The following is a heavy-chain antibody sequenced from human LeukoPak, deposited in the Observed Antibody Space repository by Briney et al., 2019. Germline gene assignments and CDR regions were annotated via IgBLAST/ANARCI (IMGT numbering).Heavy chain of an antibody. CDR3: AKDLRHYYDSSGPGFDY. D-gene: IGHD3-22*01. V-gene: IGHV3-30*02. J-gene: IGHJ4*02. CDR1: GYTFSSYC. Sequence: GALRISCGASGYTFSSYCMHWVRQAPGEGLEGVAFIHYDGSNKYYADSLKGRFTISSDNSKNTLYLQMSGLRAEDTAVYYCAKDLRHYYDSSGPGFDYWGQGTLVIVSS. CDR2: IHYDGSNK.